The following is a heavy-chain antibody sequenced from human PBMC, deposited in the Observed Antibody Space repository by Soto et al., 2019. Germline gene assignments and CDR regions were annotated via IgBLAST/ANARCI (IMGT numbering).Heavy chain of an antibody. CDR2: IIPIFGTA. J-gene: IGHJ4*02. D-gene: IGHD6-19*01. CDR1: GGTFSSYA. V-gene: IGHV1-69*12. CDR3: ASGGRIAVAVLVPFDY. Sequence: QVQLVQSGAEVKKPGSSVKVSCKASGGTFSSYAISWVRQAPGQGLEWMGGIIPIFGTANYAQKFQGRVTITADESTSTAYMELSSLRSEDAAVYYCASGGRIAVAVLVPFDYWGQGTLVTVSS.